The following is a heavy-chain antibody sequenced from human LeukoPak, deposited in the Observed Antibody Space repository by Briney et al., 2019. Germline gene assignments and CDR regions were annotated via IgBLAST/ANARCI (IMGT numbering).Heavy chain of an antibody. D-gene: IGHD1-26*01. CDR1: GGTFSSYA. CDR2: IIPIFGTT. J-gene: IGHJ4*02. CDR3: AREAEGATNPSHFDY. V-gene: IGHV1-69*13. Sequence: SLKVSCKASGGTFSSYAISWVRQAPGQGLEWMGGIIPIFGTTNYAQKFQGRVTITADESTSTAYMELSSLRSEDTAVYYCAREAEGATNPSHFDYWGQGTLVTVSS.